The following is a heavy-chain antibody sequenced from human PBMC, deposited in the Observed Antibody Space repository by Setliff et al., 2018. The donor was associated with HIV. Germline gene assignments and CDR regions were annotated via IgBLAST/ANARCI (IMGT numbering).Heavy chain of an antibody. Sequence: SETLSLTCTVSGGPITTSTYYWGWIRQPPGKGLEYIGNIDQSGTSYYNSSLSSGFTMSLDTSKNQFSLKVNYVTAADTAVYYCTRRDNSVSGYYTDHAFDIWGQGTLVTVSS. J-gene: IGHJ3*02. CDR2: IDQSGTS. CDR3: TRRDNSVSGYYTDHAFDI. CDR1: GGPITTSTYY. V-gene: IGHV4-39*07. D-gene: IGHD3-22*01.